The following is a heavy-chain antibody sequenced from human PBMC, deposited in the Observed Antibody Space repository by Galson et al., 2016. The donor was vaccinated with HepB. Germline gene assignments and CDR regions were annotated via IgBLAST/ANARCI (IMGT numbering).Heavy chain of an antibody. Sequence: SVKVSCKASGYAFTSHPLHWVRQAPGQRPEWMGWINAGDGRTKYSETFQGRLSISRDASASIAYMELTSLTSEETAVYFCARDRADSAVWGFDFWGQGALITVSS. CDR3: ARDRADSAVWGFDF. CDR1: GYAFTSHP. J-gene: IGHJ4*02. D-gene: IGHD3-16*01. V-gene: IGHV1-3*01. CDR2: INAGDGRT.